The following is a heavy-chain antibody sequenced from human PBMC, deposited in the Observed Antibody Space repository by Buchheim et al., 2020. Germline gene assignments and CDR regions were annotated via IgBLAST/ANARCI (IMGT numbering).Heavy chain of an antibody. Sequence: QVQLVESGGGVVQPGRSLRLSCAASGFTFSSYAMHWVRQAPGKGLEWVAVISYDGSNKYYADSVKGRFTISRDNSKNTRYLQMNSLRAEDTAVYYCARDPGRFPFYYYGMDVWGQGTT. J-gene: IGHJ6*02. CDR2: ISYDGSNK. V-gene: IGHV3-30*04. D-gene: IGHD3-10*01. CDR1: GFTFSSYA. CDR3: ARDPGRFPFYYYGMDV.